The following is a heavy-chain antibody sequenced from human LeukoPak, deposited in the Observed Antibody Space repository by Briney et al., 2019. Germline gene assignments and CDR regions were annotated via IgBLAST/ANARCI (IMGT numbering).Heavy chain of an antibody. CDR2: INPSGGST. V-gene: IGHV1-46*01. CDR1: GYTFTSYY. CDR3: ARADYGGNSVIWHFDL. D-gene: IGHD4-23*01. J-gene: IGHJ2*01. Sequence: ASVKVSCKASGYTFTSYYMHWVQQAPGQGLEWMGIINPSGGSTSYAQKFQGRVTMTRDMSTSTVYMELSSLRSEDTAVYYCARADYGGNSVIWHFDLWGRGTLVTVSS.